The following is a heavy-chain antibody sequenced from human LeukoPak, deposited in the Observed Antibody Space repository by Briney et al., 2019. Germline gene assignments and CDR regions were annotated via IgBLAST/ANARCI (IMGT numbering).Heavy chain of an antibody. CDR3: ARDHVKLGSSFHPFDAFDV. CDR2: INTNTGNP. V-gene: IGHV7-4-1*02. J-gene: IGHJ3*01. D-gene: IGHD2-2*01. CDR1: GYTFTSYD. Sequence: ASVKVSCKASGYTFTSYDINWVRQATGQGLEWMGWINTNTGNPTYAQGFTGRFVFSLDTSVSTAHLQISSLKAEDTAVYYCARDHVKLGSSFHPFDAFDVWGQGTLVTVSS.